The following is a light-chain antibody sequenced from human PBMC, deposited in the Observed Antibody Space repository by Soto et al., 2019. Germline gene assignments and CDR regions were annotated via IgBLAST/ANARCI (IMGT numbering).Light chain of an antibody. CDR2: SNN. CDR1: SSNIGSHS. CDR3: AAWDDSLNSVV. V-gene: IGLV1-44*01. Sequence: QSVLTQPPSASGTPGQRVTISCSGSSSNIGSHSVNWYQQLPGTAPKLLIYSNNQRPSGVPDRFSGSKSGTSVYLAISGLQSEDEADYYCAAWDDSLNSVVLGGGTKLTVL. J-gene: IGLJ2*01.